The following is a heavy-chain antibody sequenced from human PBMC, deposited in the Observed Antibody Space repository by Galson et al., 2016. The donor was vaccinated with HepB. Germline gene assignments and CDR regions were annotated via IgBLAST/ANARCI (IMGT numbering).Heavy chain of an antibody. Sequence: SLRLSCAASGFTFSSYIMNWVRQAPGKGLEWAAYISGSSGTIKYADSVKGRFTISRDNAKKSLYLQMSSLRDEDTAVYYCARDLDCSGGSCYDGMDVWGQGTTVTVSS. V-gene: IGHV3-48*02. CDR1: GFTFSSYI. CDR3: ARDLDCSGGSCYDGMDV. D-gene: IGHD2-15*01. CDR2: ISGSSGTI. J-gene: IGHJ6*02.